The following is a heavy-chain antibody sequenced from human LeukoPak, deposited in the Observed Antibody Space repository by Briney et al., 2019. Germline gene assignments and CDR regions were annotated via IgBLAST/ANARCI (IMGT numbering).Heavy chain of an antibody. CDR1: EYTFTNYC. CDR3: NPVSRILDY. V-gene: IGHV1-2*02. D-gene: IGHD2/OR15-2a*01. J-gene: IGHJ4*02. Sequence: ASVKVSCKASEYTFTNYCIHWVRQAPGQGLEWMGWINPNSGGTNYPQKFQARVTMPRDTSIYTAYMELSRVRSDDAAVSYFNPVSRILDYWGQGSLVTVSS. CDR2: INPNSGGT.